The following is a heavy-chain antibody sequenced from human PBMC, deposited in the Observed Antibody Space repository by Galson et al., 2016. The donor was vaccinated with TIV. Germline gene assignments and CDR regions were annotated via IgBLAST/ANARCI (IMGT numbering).Heavy chain of an antibody. CDR3: ARDFPCGGACYFFDD. Sequence: SVKVSCKASGGTLNNYAINWVRHAPGHGLEWMGGVLPISGSTNFAQNFQGRVTITTDKFTGTVYMELSSLRSGDTAVYFCARDFPCGGACYFFDDWGQGTLVTVSS. V-gene: IGHV1-69*05. CDR1: GGTLNNYA. J-gene: IGHJ4*02. D-gene: IGHD2-21*02. CDR2: VLPISGST.